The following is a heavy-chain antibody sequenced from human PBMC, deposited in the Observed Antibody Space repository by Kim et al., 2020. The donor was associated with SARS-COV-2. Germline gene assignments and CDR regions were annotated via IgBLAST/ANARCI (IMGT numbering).Heavy chain of an antibody. CDR3: ARTSCRGVCQINGYYFGIDV. CDR1: GFRFEDYG. Sequence: GGSLRLSCAASGFRFEDYGLSWVRQAPGRGLEWVSGINWSGDSTDYADSVKGRFIISRDNAKNSLYLQMNSLRAEDTALYHCARTSCRGVCQINGYYFGIDVWGQGTTVTVSS. D-gene: IGHD2-8*01. J-gene: IGHJ6*02. CDR2: INWSGDST. V-gene: IGHV3-20*01.